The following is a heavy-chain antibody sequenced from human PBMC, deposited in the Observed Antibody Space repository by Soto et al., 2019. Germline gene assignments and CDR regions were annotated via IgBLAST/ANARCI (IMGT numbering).Heavy chain of an antibody. CDR3: AKRVVEYCGGGSCYSGAFDI. CDR2: IRDSGYST. J-gene: IGHJ3*02. D-gene: IGHD2-15*01. V-gene: IGHV3-23*01. Sequence: DVQLLESGGGLVQPGGSLRLSCTTSGFTFSSYAMNWVRQAPGKGLEWVSAIRDSGYSTYYADSVKGRFTISRDNSKNTLYLQMHSLRAEDPAVYYGAKRVVEYCGGGSCYSGAFDIWGQGTMVTVSS. CDR1: GFTFSSYA.